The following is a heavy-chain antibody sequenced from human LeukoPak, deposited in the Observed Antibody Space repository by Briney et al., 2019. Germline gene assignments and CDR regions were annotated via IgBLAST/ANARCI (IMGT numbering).Heavy chain of an antibody. CDR2: ISGSGGST. J-gene: IGHJ6*03. CDR1: GFTFSSYA. CDR3: ARESLGYCSGSTCYYFYMDF. V-gene: IGHV3-23*01. D-gene: IGHD2-15*01. Sequence: GGSLRLSCAASGFTFSSYAMSWVRQAPGKGLEWVSAISGSGGSTYYADSVKGRFTISRDNAKNSLYLQMNSLRAEDTAVYYCARESLGYCSGSTCYYFYMDFWGKGTTVTVSS.